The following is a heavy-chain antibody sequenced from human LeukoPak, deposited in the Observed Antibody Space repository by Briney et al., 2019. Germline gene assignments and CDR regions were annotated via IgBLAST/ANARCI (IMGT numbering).Heavy chain of an antibody. D-gene: IGHD4-17*01. V-gene: IGHV3-30*02. CDR1: GFTFSSYG. Sequence: PGGSLRPSCAASGFTFSSYGMHWVRQAPGKGLEWVAFIRYDGSNKYYTDSVKGRFTISRDNSKNTLYLQMNRLRVEDTAVYYCASSDGDYEFGIGYWGQESLVIVSS. J-gene: IGHJ4*02. CDR3: ASSDGDYEFGIGY. CDR2: IRYDGSNK.